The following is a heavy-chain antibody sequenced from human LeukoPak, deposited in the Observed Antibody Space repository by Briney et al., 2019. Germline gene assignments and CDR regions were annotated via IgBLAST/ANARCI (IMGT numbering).Heavy chain of an antibody. V-gene: IGHV4-59*01. CDR1: GGSISSYY. CDR3: TSWDQGLGY. Sequence: SETLSLTCTVSGGSISSYYWSWIRQPPGKGLEWIGYIYYSGSTNYNPSLKSRVTISVDTSKNQFSLKLSSVAAADTAVYYCTSWDQGLGYWGQGTLVTVSS. J-gene: IGHJ4*02. CDR2: IYYSGST. D-gene: IGHD1-26*01.